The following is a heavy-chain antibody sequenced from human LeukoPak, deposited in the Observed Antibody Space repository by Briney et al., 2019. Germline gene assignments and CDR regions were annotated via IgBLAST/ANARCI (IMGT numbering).Heavy chain of an antibody. CDR2: ISSSSSTI. CDR1: GFTFSSYS. V-gene: IGHV3-48*02. Sequence: GGSLRLSCAASGFTFSSYSMNWVRQAPGKGLEWVSYISSSSSTIYYADSVKGRFTISRDNAKNSLYLQMNSLRDEDTAAYYCARDVLLWFRELLPFDYWGQGTLVTVSS. D-gene: IGHD3-10*01. J-gene: IGHJ4*02. CDR3: ARDVLLWFRELLPFDY.